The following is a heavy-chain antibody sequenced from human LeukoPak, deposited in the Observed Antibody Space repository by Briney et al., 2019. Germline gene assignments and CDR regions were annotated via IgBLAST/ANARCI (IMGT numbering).Heavy chain of an antibody. V-gene: IGHV1-8*01. CDR3: ALRVDYYYYYGMDV. Sequence: GASVKVSCKASGYTFTSYDINWVRQATGQGLEWMGWMNPNSGNTGYAQKFQGRVTMTRNTSISTAYMELGSLRSEDTAVYYCALRVDYYYYYGMDVWGQGTTVTVSS. J-gene: IGHJ6*02. CDR2: MNPNSGNT. CDR1: GYTFTSYD.